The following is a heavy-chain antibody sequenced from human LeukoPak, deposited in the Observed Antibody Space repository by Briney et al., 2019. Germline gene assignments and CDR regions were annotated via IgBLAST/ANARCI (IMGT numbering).Heavy chain of an antibody. CDR2: ISYDGSNK. Sequence: GGSLRLSCAASGFTFSSYAMHWVRQAPGKGLEWVAVISYDGSNKYYADSVKGRFTISRDSAKNSLYLQMNSLRAEDTAVYYCARFRTLRLGELSWYYFDYWGQGTLVTVSS. J-gene: IGHJ4*02. CDR3: ARFRTLRLGELSWYYFDY. V-gene: IGHV3-30*04. D-gene: IGHD3-16*02. CDR1: GFTFSSYA.